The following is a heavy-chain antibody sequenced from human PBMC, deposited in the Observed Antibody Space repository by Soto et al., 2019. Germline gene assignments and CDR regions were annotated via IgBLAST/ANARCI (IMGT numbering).Heavy chain of an antibody. Sequence: SMRVSYAAAGGKRVGYWMSCISQNTGKGLEWVANIKQDGSEKYYVDSVKGRFTISRDNAKNSLYLQMNSLRAEDTAVYYCARAYGDYYYYGMDVWGQGTTVTVSS. CDR1: GGKRVGYW. CDR3: ARAYGDYYYYGMDV. D-gene: IGHD4-17*01. CDR2: IKQDGSEK. J-gene: IGHJ6*02. V-gene: IGHV3-7*05.